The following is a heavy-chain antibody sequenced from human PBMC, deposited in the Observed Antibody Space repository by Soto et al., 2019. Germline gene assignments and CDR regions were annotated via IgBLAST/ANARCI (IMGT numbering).Heavy chain of an antibody. Sequence: GGSLRLSCAASGFTFSSYAMHWVRQAPGKGLEWVAVISYDGSNKYYADSVKGRFTISRDNSKNTLYLQMNSLRAEDTAVYYCARDMEGIAAAGTGRYYYGMDVWGQGTTVTVSS. J-gene: IGHJ6*02. D-gene: IGHD6-13*01. CDR3: ARDMEGIAAAGTGRYYYGMDV. CDR2: ISYDGSNK. CDR1: GFTFSSYA. V-gene: IGHV3-30-3*01.